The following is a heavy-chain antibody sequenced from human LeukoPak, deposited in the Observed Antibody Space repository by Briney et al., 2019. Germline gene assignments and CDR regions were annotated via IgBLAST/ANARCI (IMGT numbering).Heavy chain of an antibody. CDR3: ARVEGGSYYFDY. J-gene: IGHJ4*02. CDR2: IGSNGGST. V-gene: IGHV3-64*04. CDR1: GFTFSSYA. Sequence: GGSLRLSCSASGFTFSSYAMHWVRQAPGKGLEYVSGIGSNGGSTYYADSVKGRFTISRDNSKNTLYLQMNSLRAEDTAVYYCARVEGGSYYFDYWGQGTLVTVSS. D-gene: IGHD1-26*01.